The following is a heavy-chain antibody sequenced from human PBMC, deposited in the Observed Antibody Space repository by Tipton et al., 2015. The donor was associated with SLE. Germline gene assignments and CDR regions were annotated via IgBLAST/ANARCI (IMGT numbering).Heavy chain of an antibody. CDR2: IYYSGST. CDR3: ARGYQLPLGPYYYYYMDV. CDR1: GGSISSYY. V-gene: IGHV4-59*01. D-gene: IGHD2-2*01. J-gene: IGHJ6*03. Sequence: TLSLTCTVSGGSISSYYWSWIRQPPGKGLEWIGYIYYSGSTNYNPPLKSRVTISVDTSKNQFSLKLSSVTAADTAVYYCARGYQLPLGPYYYYYMDVWGKGTTVTVSS.